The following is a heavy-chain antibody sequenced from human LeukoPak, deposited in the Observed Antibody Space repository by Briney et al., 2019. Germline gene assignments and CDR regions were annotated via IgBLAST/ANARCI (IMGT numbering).Heavy chain of an antibody. D-gene: IGHD2-2*01. Sequence: QPGGSLRLSCAASGFTFSSYGMHWVRQAPGKGLEWVAVIWYDGSNKYYADSVKGRFTISRDNSKNTLYLQMNSLRAEDTAVYYCARGQLGYCSSTSCFPVDWGQGTLVTVSS. CDR3: ARGQLGYCSSTSCFPVD. J-gene: IGHJ4*02. CDR1: GFTFSSYG. CDR2: IWYDGSNK. V-gene: IGHV3-33*01.